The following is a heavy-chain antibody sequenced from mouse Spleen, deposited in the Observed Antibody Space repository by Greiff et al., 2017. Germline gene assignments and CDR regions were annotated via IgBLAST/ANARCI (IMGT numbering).Heavy chain of an antibody. CDR3: PLWGYGSFYAMDY. Sequence: EVKLMESGGGLGQRGGGRKLSCATSGCGFSDYYMYWVRQSPEKRLEWVAYISNGGGSTYYPDTVKGRFTISRDNAKNTLYLQMSRLKSEDTAIFYCPLWGYGSFYAMDYWGQGTSVTVSS. J-gene: IGHJ4*01. V-gene: IGHV5-12*02. D-gene: IGHD1-1*01. CDR1: GCGFSDYY. CDR2: ISNGGGST.